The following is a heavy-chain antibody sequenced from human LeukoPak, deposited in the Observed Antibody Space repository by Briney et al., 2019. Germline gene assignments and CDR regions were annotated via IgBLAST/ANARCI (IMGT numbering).Heavy chain of an antibody. CDR2: IYHSGST. V-gene: IGHV4-4*02. CDR3: ARDKFPLVGATGDDAFDI. J-gene: IGHJ3*02. Sequence: ASETLSLTCAVSGGSISSSNWWSWVRQPPGKGLEWIGEIYHSGSTNYNPSLKSRVTISVDKSKNQFSLKLSSVTAADTAVYYCARDKFPLVGATGDDAFDIWGQGTMVAVSS. D-gene: IGHD1-26*01. CDR1: GGSISSSNW.